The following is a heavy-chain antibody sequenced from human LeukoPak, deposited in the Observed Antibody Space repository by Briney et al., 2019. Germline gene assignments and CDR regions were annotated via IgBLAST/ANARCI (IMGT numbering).Heavy chain of an antibody. V-gene: IGHV4-61*02. CDR2: IYTSGST. CDR3: AREPYSNYVSTLDY. J-gene: IGHJ4*02. D-gene: IGHD4-11*01. Sequence: SETLSLTCTVSGGSISSGSYYWTWIRQPAGKGLEWIGRIYTSGSTNYNPSLKSRVTMSVDTSKNLFSLKLNSVTAADTAVYYCAREPYSNYVSTLDYWGQGTLVTVSS. CDR1: GGSISSGSYY.